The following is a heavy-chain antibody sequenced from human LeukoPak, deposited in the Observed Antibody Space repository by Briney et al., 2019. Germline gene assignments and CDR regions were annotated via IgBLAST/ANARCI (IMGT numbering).Heavy chain of an antibody. J-gene: IGHJ4*02. CDR3: AKDRGAGAGSDY. D-gene: IGHD3-10*01. CDR2: IYSGGST. V-gene: IGHV3-53*05. CDR1: GFTVSSNY. Sequence: GGSLRLSCAASGFTVSSNYMSWVRQAPGKGLEWVSVIYSGGSTYYADSVKGRFTISRDNAKNSLYLQMNSLRAEDTALYYCAKDRGAGAGSDYWGQGTLVTVSS.